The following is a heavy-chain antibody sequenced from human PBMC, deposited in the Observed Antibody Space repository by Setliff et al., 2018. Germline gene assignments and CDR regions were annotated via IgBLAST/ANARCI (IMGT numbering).Heavy chain of an antibody. J-gene: IGHJ4*02. D-gene: IGHD2-21*01. CDR3: TTSRAPRVVLAADFDL. CDR1: GYTFTGYY. V-gene: IGHV1-2*02. CDR2: ISPYSGET. Sequence: ASVKVSCKASGYTFTGYYLHWVRQAPGQGLEWMGWISPYSGETNNAQKFQDRLSVTADTSSKTIYMELRSLTSDDTAVYFCTTSRAPRVVLAADFDLWGQGTLVTVSS.